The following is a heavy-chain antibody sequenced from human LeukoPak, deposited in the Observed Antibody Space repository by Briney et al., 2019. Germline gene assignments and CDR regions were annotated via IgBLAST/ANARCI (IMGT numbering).Heavy chain of an antibody. Sequence: GSLRLSCAASGFTFSSYSMDWVRQAPGKGLEWVSSISSSSSYIYYADSVKGRFTISRDNAKNSLYLQMNSLRAEDTAVYYCARDRVAAPGWFDPWGQGTLVTVSS. CDR1: GFTFSSYS. CDR3: ARDRVAAPGWFDP. J-gene: IGHJ5*02. CDR2: ISSSSSYI. D-gene: IGHD2-15*01. V-gene: IGHV3-21*01.